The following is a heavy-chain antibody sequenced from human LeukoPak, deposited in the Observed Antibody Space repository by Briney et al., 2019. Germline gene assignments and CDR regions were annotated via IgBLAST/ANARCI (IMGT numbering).Heavy chain of an antibody. Sequence: SVKVSCKASGGTFISYAISWVRQAPGQGLEWMGRIIPIFGTANYAQKFQGRVTITTDESTSTAYMELSSPRSEDTAVYYCANYDSSGYYYEYYFDYWGQGTLVTVSS. CDR3: ANYDSSGYYYEYYFDY. J-gene: IGHJ4*02. D-gene: IGHD3-22*01. CDR1: GGTFISYA. CDR2: IIPIFGTA. V-gene: IGHV1-69*05.